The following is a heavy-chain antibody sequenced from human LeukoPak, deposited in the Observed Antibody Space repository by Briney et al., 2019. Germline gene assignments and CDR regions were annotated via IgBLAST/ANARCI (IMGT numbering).Heavy chain of an antibody. J-gene: IGHJ5*02. CDR2: MNPNSGHA. CDR1: GHTFTNYD. D-gene: IGHD5-12*01. Sequence: ASVKVSCKASGHTFTNYDINWVRQTTGHGLQWMGWMNPNSGHAGYAQKFQGRVTITRNTSITTAYMELSSLRSEDTAVYYCARGRASAGGYGGYDWGVWFDPWGQGTLVTVSS. CDR3: ARGRASAGGYGGYDWGVWFDP. V-gene: IGHV1-8*03.